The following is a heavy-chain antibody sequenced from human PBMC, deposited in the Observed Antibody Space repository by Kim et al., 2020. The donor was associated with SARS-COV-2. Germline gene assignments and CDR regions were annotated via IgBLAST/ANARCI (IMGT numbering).Heavy chain of an antibody. Sequence: SETLSLTCTVSGGSISSSRHYWGWIRQTPRKGLEWIGNIYYSGGSSYNPSFKSRVTISVDTSKNQFSLKLSSVSAADTAVYYCARLDMPMNSIIVVSSGWYFDLGGRGPRVTVPS. CDR3: ARLDMPMNSIIVVSSGWYFDL. J-gene: IGHJ2*01. D-gene: IGHD3-22*01. V-gene: IGHV4-39*01. CDR1: GGSISSSRHY. CDR2: IYYSGGS.